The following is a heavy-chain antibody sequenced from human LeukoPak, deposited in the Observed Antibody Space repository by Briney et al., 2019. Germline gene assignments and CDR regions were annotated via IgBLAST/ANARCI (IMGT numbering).Heavy chain of an antibody. CDR2: IGAGDKYT. CDR1: GFTLRNYA. Sequence: GGSLRLSCAASGFTLRNYAMSWVRQAPGKGLEWVSSIGAGDKYTYYADSVKGRFTISRDNSENTLYLQMNSLRAEDTAVYYCARYYDKGGYYGRHDYWGQGTLVTVSS. V-gene: IGHV3-23*01. D-gene: IGHD3-22*01. CDR3: ARYYDKGGYYGRHDY. J-gene: IGHJ4*02.